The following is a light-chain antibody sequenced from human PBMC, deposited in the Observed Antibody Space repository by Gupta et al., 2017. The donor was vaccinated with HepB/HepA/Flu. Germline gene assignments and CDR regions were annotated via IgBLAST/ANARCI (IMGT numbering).Light chain of an antibody. CDR3: SSKRRDTNWV. CDR2: DVS. V-gene: IGLV2-14*03. Sequence: QSALSQPASVSASPGPSITISCTGTSSDVGGYNYVSSYQQHPGEAPKLIIYDVSNRHPGVSNRFSGSKSGNTASLTISGLQTEDEADYYCSSKRRDTNWVFGGGTKLTVL. J-gene: IGLJ3*02. CDR1: SSDVGGYNY.